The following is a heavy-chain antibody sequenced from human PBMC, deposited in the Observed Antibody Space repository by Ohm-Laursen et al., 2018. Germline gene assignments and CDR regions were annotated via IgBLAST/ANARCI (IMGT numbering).Heavy chain of an antibody. CDR3: AKDIYYDGSGYY. D-gene: IGHD3-22*01. CDR1: GFTFSNYA. CDR2: ISGSRGRT. V-gene: IGHV3-23*01. J-gene: IGHJ4*02. Sequence: SLRLSCAAPGFTFSNYAMSWVRQAPGKGLEWVSAISGSRGRTYYADSVKGRFTISRDNSKNTLFLQMNSLRAEDTAVYYCAKDIYYDGSGYYWGQGTLVTVSS.